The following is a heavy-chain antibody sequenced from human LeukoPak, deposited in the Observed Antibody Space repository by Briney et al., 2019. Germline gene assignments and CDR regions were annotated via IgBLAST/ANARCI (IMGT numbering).Heavy chain of an antibody. CDR2: ISSSGSTI. V-gene: IGHV3-48*03. J-gene: IGHJ4*02. CDR3: ARSTLYSSGLFDY. Sequence: GGSLRLSWAPSGLTFSSYEMNWVRQAPGKGMGWVSYISSSGSTIYYADSVKGRFTISRDKAKNSLYLQMNSLRAEDTAVYYCARSTLYSSGLFDYWGQGTLVTASS. D-gene: IGHD6-19*01. CDR1: GLTFSSYE.